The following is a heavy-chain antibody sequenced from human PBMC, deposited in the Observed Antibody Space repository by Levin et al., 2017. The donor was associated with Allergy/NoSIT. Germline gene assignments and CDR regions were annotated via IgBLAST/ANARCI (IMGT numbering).Heavy chain of an antibody. D-gene: IGHD6-13*01. J-gene: IGHJ3*02. CDR3: ASSVLAAALAEGAFDI. CDR1: GGSISSSSYY. V-gene: IGHV4-39*01. CDR2: IYYSGST. Sequence: SETLSLTCTVSGGSISSSSYYWGWIRQPPGTGLEWIGSIYYSGSTYYNPSLKSRVTISVDTSKNQFSLKLSSVTAADTAVYYCASSVLAAALAEGAFDIWGQGTMVTVSS.